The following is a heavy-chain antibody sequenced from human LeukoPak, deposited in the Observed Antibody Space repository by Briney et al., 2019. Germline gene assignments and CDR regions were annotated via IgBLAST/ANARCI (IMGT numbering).Heavy chain of an antibody. Sequence: PSETLSLTCNGSGGSISSSSYYWGWIRQPPGKGLEWIGSMYYGGSTYYNPSLKSRVTISVDTSKNQFSLKLSSVTAADTAVYYCARRGPSGRSLDYWGQGTLVTVSS. J-gene: IGHJ4*02. CDR2: MYYGGST. CDR3: ARRGPSGRSLDY. D-gene: IGHD1-26*01. V-gene: IGHV4-39*01. CDR1: GGSISSSSYY.